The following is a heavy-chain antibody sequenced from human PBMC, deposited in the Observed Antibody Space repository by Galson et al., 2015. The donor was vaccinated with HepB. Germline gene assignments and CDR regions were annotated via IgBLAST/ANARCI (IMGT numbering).Heavy chain of an antibody. Sequence: SLRLSCAASGFTFSNSAMNWVRQAPGKGLEWVPRINTSGGATYYGDSVKGRFTISRDNSKSTLYLQMNSLRAEDTAVYYCAKETVTPGNWFDPWGQGTLVTVSS. CDR1: GFTFSNSA. CDR2: INTSGGAT. CDR3: AKETVTPGNWFDP. J-gene: IGHJ5*02. D-gene: IGHD4-17*01. V-gene: IGHV3-23*01.